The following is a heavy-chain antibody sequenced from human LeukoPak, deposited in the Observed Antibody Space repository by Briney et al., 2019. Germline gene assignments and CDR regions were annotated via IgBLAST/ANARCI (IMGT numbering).Heavy chain of an antibody. Sequence: GESLKISCKGSGYRFTSNWIGWVRQMPGKGLEWMGIIYPGDSDTRYSPSFQGQVTISADKSISTAYLQWSSLRASDTAMYYCARRSSGWYLDYWGQGTLVTVSS. CDR2: IYPGDSDT. V-gene: IGHV5-51*01. J-gene: IGHJ4*02. D-gene: IGHD6-19*01. CDR1: GYRFTSNW. CDR3: ARRSSGWYLDY.